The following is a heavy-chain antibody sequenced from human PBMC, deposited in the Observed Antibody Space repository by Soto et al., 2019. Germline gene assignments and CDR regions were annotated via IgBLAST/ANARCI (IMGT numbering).Heavy chain of an antibody. Sequence: EVQLLESGGGLVQPGGSLRLCCAASGFDFGDYALSWVRRAPGEGLEWVSSISGTGATTFYADSVKGRFAISRDNSKSTLCLQMNSLRAEDTAVYYCAKGGLGGSGTYRSFDYWCQGTLVTVSS. CDR1: GFDFGDYA. D-gene: IGHD3-10*01. J-gene: IGHJ4*02. CDR3: AKGGLGGSGTYRSFDY. CDR2: ISGTGATT. V-gene: IGHV3-23*01.